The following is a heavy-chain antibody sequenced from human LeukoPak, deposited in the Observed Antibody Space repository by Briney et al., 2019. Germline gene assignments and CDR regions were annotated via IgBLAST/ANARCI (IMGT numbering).Heavy chain of an antibody. CDR1: GYTFTSYG. CDR2: ISAYNGNT. J-gene: IGHJ3*02. V-gene: IGHV1-18*01. CDR3: ATRTQLYYDILTGYPQPNDAFDI. Sequence: GASVKVSCKASGYTFTSYGISWVRQAPGQGLEWMGWISAYNGNTNYAQKLQGRVTMTTDTSTSTAYMELRSLRSDDTAVYYCATRTQLYYDILTGYPQPNDAFDIWGQGTMVTVSS. D-gene: IGHD3-9*01.